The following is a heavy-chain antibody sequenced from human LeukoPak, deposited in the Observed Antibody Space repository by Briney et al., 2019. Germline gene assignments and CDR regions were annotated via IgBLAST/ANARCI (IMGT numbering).Heavy chain of an antibody. CDR1: GFTFSSYA. CDR2: ISCDGSNK. J-gene: IGHJ4*02. V-gene: IGHV3-30*04. Sequence: PGGSLRLSCAASGFTFSSYAMHWVRQAPGKGLEWVAVISCDGSNKYYADSVKGRFTISRDNSKNTLYLQMNSLRAEDTAVYYCAREGGYYGSGSYYNPFDYWGQGTLVTVSS. D-gene: IGHD3-10*01. CDR3: AREGGYYGSGSYYNPFDY.